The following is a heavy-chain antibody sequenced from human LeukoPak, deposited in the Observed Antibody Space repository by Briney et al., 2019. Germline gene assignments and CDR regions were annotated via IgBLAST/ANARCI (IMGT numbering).Heavy chain of an antibody. D-gene: IGHD7-27*01. J-gene: IGHJ4*02. CDR2: MSLNSGNT. V-gene: IGHV1-8*01. CDR1: GYTFTSYD. CDR3: ARGPPNWGFDY. Sequence: GASVKVSCKASGYTFTSYDINWVRRTGQGLEWMGWMSLNSGNTGYAQKFQGRVTMTRDTSISTAYMELSSLRSEDTAVYSCARGPPNWGFDYWGQGTLVTVSS.